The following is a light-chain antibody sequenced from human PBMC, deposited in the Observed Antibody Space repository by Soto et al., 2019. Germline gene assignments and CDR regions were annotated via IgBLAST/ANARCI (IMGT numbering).Light chain of an antibody. CDR3: QQYGLT. Sequence: EIVLTQSPGTLSLSPGERATLSCRASQSVSSSYLAWYQQKPGQAPRLLIYGASGRATGIPDRFSGSGSGTDFTLTISRLEPEDFAVYYCQQYGLTFGGGTKVDIK. CDR1: QSVSSSY. CDR2: GAS. V-gene: IGKV3-20*01. J-gene: IGKJ4*01.